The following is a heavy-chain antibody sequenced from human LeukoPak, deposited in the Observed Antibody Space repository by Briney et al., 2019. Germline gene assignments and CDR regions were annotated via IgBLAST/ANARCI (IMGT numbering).Heavy chain of an antibody. CDR3: AKAWDWESNFLFEY. J-gene: IGHJ4*02. D-gene: IGHD1-26*01. Sequence: GGSLRLSCAASGFTFSSYAMSWVRQAPGKGLEWVSTIGNSDTSTYYADSVKGRFTISRDNSKNSLYLQMNSLRAEDTAIYYCAKAWDWESNFLFEYWGQGTLVTVSS. V-gene: IGHV3-23*01. CDR1: GFTFSSYA. CDR2: IGNSDTST.